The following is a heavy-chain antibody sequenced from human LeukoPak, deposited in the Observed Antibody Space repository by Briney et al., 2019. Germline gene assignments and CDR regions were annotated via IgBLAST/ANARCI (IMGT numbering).Heavy chain of an antibody. J-gene: IGHJ5*02. Sequence: PGRSLRLSCAASGFTFSSYAMHWVRQAPGKGLEWVAVIWYDGSNKYYADSVKGRFTISRDNSKNTLYLQMNSLRAEDTAVYYCARDLAVAGTPAPWGQGTLVTVSS. CDR2: IWYDGSNK. V-gene: IGHV3-33*08. CDR3: ARDLAVAGTPAP. CDR1: GFTFSSYA. D-gene: IGHD6-19*01.